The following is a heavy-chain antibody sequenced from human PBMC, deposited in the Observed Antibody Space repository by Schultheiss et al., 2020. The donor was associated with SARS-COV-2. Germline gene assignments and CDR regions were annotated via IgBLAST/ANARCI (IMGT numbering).Heavy chain of an antibody. CDR1: GFTFSSYA. CDR3: ARGGYSYGFY. V-gene: IGHV3-23*01. Sequence: GGSLRLSCAASGFTFSSYAMSWVRQAPGKGLEWVSAISGSGGSTYYADSVKGRFTISRENAKNSLYLQMNSLRAGDTAVYYCARGGYSYGFYWGQGTLVTVSS. D-gene: IGHD5-18*01. CDR2: ISGSGGST. J-gene: IGHJ4*02.